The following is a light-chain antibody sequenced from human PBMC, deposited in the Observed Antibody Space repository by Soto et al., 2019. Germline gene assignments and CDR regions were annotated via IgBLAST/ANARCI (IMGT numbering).Light chain of an antibody. CDR2: AAF. CDR1: QDISSY. CDR3: QQTNSFPLT. J-gene: IGKJ4*01. V-gene: IGKV1D-12*01. Sequence: DIQMTQSPSSVAASVGDRVTITCRASQDISSYLAWYQQKPGEAPKVLIYAAFSLQSGVPSRFSGSRSGTDFTLTISSLQPEDFATYDCQQTNSFPLTFGGGTKVEIK.